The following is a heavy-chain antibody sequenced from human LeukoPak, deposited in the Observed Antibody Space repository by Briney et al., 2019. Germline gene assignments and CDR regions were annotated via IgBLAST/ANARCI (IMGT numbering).Heavy chain of an antibody. Sequence: GGSLRLSCAASGFTVSSNYMSWVGQAPGKGLEWVSVIYSGGSSYYADSVKGRFTLSRDNSKNTLYLQMNSLRAEDTAVYYCARGGRSSGGYLYNFDYWGQGTLVTVSS. CDR3: ARGGRSSGGYLYNFDY. CDR2: IYSGGSS. V-gene: IGHV3-53*01. D-gene: IGHD1-26*01. J-gene: IGHJ4*02. CDR1: GFTVSSNY.